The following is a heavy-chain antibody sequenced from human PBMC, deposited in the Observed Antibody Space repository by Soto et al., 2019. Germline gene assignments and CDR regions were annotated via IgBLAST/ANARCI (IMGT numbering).Heavy chain of an antibody. V-gene: IGHV1-8*01. CDR1: GYSFTNND. J-gene: IGHJ5*02. CDR2: MNPGSGDT. D-gene: IGHD3-16*01. CDR3: ARMATFGSLNWFDP. Sequence: ASVKVSCKASGYSFTNNDVTWVRQATGQGLEWMGWMNPGSGDTGYAQKFQGRVTMTRDISIATAYMELSSLRSDDTAIYYCARMATFGSLNWFDPWGEGTLVTVSS.